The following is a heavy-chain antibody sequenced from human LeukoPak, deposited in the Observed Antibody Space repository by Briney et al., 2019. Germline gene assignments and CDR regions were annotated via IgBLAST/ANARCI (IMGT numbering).Heavy chain of an antibody. J-gene: IGHJ6*02. CDR2: ISGNTFNT. D-gene: IGHD3-3*01. V-gene: IGHV3-23*01. CDR3: AKSLQYGGGRFFYYRMDV. CDR1: GFTFTSYA. Sequence: GGSLRLSCAASGFTFTSYAMNWVRQVPGKALEWVSGISGNTFNTYYADSVKGRFTISRDNSKNTLFLQMNSLRAEDTAVYYCAKSLQYGGGRFFYYRMDVWGQGTTVTVSS.